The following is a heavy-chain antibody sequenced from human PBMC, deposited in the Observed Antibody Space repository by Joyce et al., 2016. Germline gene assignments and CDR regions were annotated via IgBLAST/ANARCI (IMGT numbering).Heavy chain of an antibody. D-gene: IGHD3-22*01. Sequence: QVQLVESGGGLVQPGRSLRFSCAASGFILSSYGRHWVRQAPGKGLEWVAVISYDGSKKYYGDSVKGRFTISRDNSKNTLYLQVDSLRPEDTAIYYCAHINTDSTLDHWGQGTLVTVSS. CDR2: ISYDGSKK. CDR1: GFILSSYG. J-gene: IGHJ4*02. V-gene: IGHV3-30*03. CDR3: AHINTDSTLDH.